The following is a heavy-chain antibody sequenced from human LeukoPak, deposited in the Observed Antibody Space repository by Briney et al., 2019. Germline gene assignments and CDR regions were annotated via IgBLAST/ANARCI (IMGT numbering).Heavy chain of an antibody. D-gene: IGHD6-13*01. CDR3: ARGEMGSGYYYYGMDV. V-gene: IGHV4-59*01. J-gene: IGHJ6*02. Sequence: PSETLSLTCTVSGGSISSYYWSWIRQPPGEGLEWIGYIYYSGSTNYNPSLKSRVTISVDTSKNQFSLKLSSVTAADTAVYYCARGEMGSGYYYYGMDVWGQGTTVTVSS. CDR1: GGSISSYY. CDR2: IYYSGST.